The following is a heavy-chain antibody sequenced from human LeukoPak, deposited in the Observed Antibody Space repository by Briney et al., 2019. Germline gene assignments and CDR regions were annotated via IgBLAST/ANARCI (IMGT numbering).Heavy chain of an antibody. CDR3: AKDRRSSWFGSWFDP. V-gene: IGHV3-9*03. D-gene: IGHD6-13*01. Sequence: GGSLRLSCAASGFTFDDYAMHWVRQAPGKGLEWVSGISWNSGSIGYADSVKGRFTISRDNAKNSLYLQMNSLRAEDMALYYCAKDRRSSWFGSWFDPWGQGTLVTVSS. CDR2: ISWNSGSI. J-gene: IGHJ5*02. CDR1: GFTFDDYA.